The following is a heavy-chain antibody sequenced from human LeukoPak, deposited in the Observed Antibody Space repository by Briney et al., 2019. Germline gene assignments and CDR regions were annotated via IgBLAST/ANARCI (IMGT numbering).Heavy chain of an antibody. D-gene: IGHD3-9*01. CDR2: MNPNSGNT. V-gene: IGHV1-8*01. CDR3: ARGHYDILTYLYYFDY. J-gene: IGHJ4*02. CDR1: GYTFTSYD. Sequence: GASVKVSCKASGYTFTSYDINWVRQATGQGLEWMGWMNPNSGNTGYAQKFQGRDTMTRNTSISTAYMELSSLRSEDTAVYYCARGHYDILTYLYYFDYWGQGTLVTVSS.